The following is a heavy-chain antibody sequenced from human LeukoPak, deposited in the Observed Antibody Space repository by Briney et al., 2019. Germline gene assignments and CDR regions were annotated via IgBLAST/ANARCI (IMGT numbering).Heavy chain of an antibody. CDR3: ARGHPNWGSSFLYYYYYMDV. V-gene: IGHV3-64*01. Sequence: GRSLRLSCSASGFTFSNFAMHWVRQAPGKGLEYVSAISSNGGSTYYANSVKGRFTISRDNSKNTLYLQMGSLRAEDMAVYYCARGHPNWGSSFLYYYYYMDVWGKGTTVTISS. CDR1: GFTFSNFA. J-gene: IGHJ6*03. CDR2: ISSNGGST. D-gene: IGHD7-27*01.